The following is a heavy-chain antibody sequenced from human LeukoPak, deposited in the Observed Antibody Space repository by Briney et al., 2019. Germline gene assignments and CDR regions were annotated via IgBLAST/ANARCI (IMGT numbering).Heavy chain of an antibody. CDR1: GFRLSGYW. CDR2: IKQDGTEQ. Sequence: GGSLRLSCAVSGFRLSGYWMSWLRQAQGKELEWVANIKQDGTEQYYVDSVKGRFTVSRDNSKNTLYLQMNSLRAEDTAVYFCAKDGDFWSNSKSNNYFDYWGQGTLVTVSS. J-gene: IGHJ4*02. V-gene: IGHV3-7*01. D-gene: IGHD3-3*01. CDR3: AKDGDFWSNSKSNNYFDY.